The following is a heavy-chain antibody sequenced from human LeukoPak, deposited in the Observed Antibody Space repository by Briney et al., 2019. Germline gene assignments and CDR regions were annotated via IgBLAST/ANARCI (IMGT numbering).Heavy chain of an antibody. CDR2: VFFRGST. CDR3: TRDRRDGYNYVDI. D-gene: IGHD5-24*01. CDR1: GGSTNSHY. J-gene: IGHJ4*02. V-gene: IGHV4-59*11. Sequence: SETLSLTCSVSGGSTNSHYWSWSGQPPGKGLVGIPFVFFRGSTYYNPSRKRRDTVSVDTSKNHISLDLSSVTAADTAVYYWTRDRRDGYNYVDIWSQGTLVTVSS.